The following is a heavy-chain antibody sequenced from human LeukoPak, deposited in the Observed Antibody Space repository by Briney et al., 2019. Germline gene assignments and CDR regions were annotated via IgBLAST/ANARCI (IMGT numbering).Heavy chain of an antibody. Sequence: GGSLRLSCAASGFAFSDYYMSWFRQAPGKGLEWLSYISGDNGSIYYADFVRGRFTISRDNAKNSLYLQVNSLRGEDTAVYYCVRAYSRGYSDDFDYWGQGTLVTVSS. CDR1: GFAFSDYY. V-gene: IGHV3-11*01. CDR3: VRAYSRGYSDDFDY. CDR2: ISGDNGSI. J-gene: IGHJ4*02. D-gene: IGHD6-25*01.